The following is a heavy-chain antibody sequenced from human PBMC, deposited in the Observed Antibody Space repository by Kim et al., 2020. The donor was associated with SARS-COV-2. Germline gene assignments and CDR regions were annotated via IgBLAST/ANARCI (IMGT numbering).Heavy chain of an antibody. J-gene: IGHJ5*02. CDR3: ARHDGRVPAAIEGTDWFDP. D-gene: IGHD2-2*02. V-gene: IGHV4-59*08. Sequence: SRVTISGDTSKNQFSLKLSAVTAADTAVYYCARHDGRVPAAIEGTDWFDPWGQGTLVTVSS.